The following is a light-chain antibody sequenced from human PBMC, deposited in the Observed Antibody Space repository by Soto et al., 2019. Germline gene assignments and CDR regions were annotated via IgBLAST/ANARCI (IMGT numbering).Light chain of an antibody. CDR1: NSNIGSNT. CDR2: RNT. CDR3: ASWDDSLKGGV. Sequence: QSVLTQPPSVSGTPGQKVAISCSGSNSNIGSNTVNWYQQLPGMAPKVIIFRNTQRPSGVPDRFSASKSGTSASLAISGLQSEDAADYYCASWDDSLKGGVFGGGTQLTVL. V-gene: IGLV1-44*01. J-gene: IGLJ3*02.